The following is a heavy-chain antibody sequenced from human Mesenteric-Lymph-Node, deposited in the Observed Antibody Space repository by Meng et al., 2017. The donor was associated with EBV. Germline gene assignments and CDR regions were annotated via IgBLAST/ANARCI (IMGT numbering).Heavy chain of an antibody. J-gene: IGHJ4*02. CDR1: GGSFSGYY. V-gene: IGHV4-34*01. Sequence: QLQLQQWGAGLLKPSETLSLTCAVYGGSFSGYYWSWIRQPPGKGLEWIGEINHSGSTNYNPSLKSRVTISVDTSKNQFSLKLSSVTAADTAVYYCARGMATIIWGQGTLVTVSS. CDR2: INHSGST. CDR3: ARGMATII. D-gene: IGHD5-24*01.